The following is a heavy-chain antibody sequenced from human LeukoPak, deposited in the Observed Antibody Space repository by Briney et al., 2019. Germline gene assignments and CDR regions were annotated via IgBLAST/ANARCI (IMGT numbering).Heavy chain of an antibody. CDR2: VYHSGGGNK. J-gene: IGHJ5*02. CDR1: GGSLSTTSW. D-gene: IGHD6-19*01. CDR3: AKGAGPPWFDP. Sequence: PSETLSLTCAVSGGSLSTTSWWVWLRQPPGKGLEWIGEVYHSGGGNKNYNPSLKSRATISIDTSRNQFSMNLNSVTAADTAVYYCAKGAGPPWFDPWGQGTLVTVSS. V-gene: IGHV4-4*02.